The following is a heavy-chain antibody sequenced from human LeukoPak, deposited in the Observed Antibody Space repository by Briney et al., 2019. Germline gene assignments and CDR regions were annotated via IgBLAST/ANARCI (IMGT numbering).Heavy chain of an antibody. J-gene: IGHJ6*02. V-gene: IGHV1-46*01. CDR2: INPSGGST. D-gene: IGHD1-1*01. CDR3: ARHLRTGYYGMDV. CDR1: GYTFTSYG. Sequence: ASVKVSCKASGYTFTSYGISWVRQAPGQGLEWMGIINPSGGSTSYAQKFQGRVTMTRDTSTSTVYMELSSLRSEDTAVYYCARHLRTGYYGMDVWGQGTTVTVSS.